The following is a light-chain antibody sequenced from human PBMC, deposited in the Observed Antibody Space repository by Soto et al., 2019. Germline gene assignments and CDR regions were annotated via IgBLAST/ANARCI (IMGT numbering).Light chain of an antibody. J-gene: IGLJ1*01. CDR3: SSYTSGSSHYV. Sequence: QSALTQPASVSGSPGQSITISCTGTSSDVGAYYSVSWYQHHPGKAPKLIIYGVTNQPSGVSNRFSGSKSGNTASLTISRLQAEDEADYVSSSYTSGSSHYVFGTGTKVTVL. CDR1: SSDVGAYYS. V-gene: IGLV2-14*01. CDR2: GVT.